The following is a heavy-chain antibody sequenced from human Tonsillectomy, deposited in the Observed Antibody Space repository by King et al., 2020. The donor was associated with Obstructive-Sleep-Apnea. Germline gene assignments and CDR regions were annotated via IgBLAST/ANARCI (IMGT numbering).Heavy chain of an antibody. J-gene: IGHJ4*02. CDR3: ARARSSWFIDY. Sequence: VQLVEYGGGLVQPGGSLRLSCAASGFTFNSYWMTWVRQAPGKGLEWVANIKQHGSEKYYVDSVKGRFTISRDNAKNSLSLQLNSLRVEDTAVYYCARARSSWFIDYWGQGTLVTVSS. CDR1: GFTFNSYW. V-gene: IGHV3-7*03. D-gene: IGHD6-13*01. CDR2: IKQHGSEK.